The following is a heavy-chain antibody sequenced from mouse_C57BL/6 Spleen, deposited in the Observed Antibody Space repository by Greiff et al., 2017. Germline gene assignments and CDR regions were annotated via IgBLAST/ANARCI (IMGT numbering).Heavy chain of an antibody. CDR3: ARWLRDYYAMDY. Sequence: VQLQQPGAELVMPGASVKLSCKASGYTFTSYWMHWVKQRPGQGLEWIGEIDPSDSYTNYNQKFKGKSTLTVDKSSSTAYMQLSSLTSEDSAVYYCARWLRDYYAMDYWGQGTSVTVSS. CDR1: GYTFTSYW. CDR2: IDPSDSYT. J-gene: IGHJ4*01. V-gene: IGHV1-69*01. D-gene: IGHD2-2*01.